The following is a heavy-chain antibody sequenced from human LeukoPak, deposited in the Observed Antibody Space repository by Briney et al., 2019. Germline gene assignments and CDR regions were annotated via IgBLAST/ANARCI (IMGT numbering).Heavy chain of an antibody. V-gene: IGHV4-34*01. D-gene: IGHD7-27*01. CDR1: GGSFSGYY. CDR2: INHSGST. J-gene: IGHJ5*02. Sequence: SETLSLTCAVYGGSFSGYYWSWIRQPPGKGLEWIGEINHSGSTNYNPSLKSRVTISVDTSKNQFSLKLSSVTAADTAVYYCARSIPGDRAFDPWGQGTLVTVSS. CDR3: ARSIPGDRAFDP.